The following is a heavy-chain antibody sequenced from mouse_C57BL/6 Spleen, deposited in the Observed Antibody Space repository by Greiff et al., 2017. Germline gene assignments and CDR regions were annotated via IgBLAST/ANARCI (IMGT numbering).Heavy chain of an antibody. V-gene: IGHV10-1*01. Sequence: EVKLMESGGGLVQPKGSLKLSCAASGFSFNTYAMNWVRQAPGKGLEWVARIRSKSNNYATYYADSVKDRFTISRDDSESMLYLQMNNLKTEDTAMYYCVSSYRLGYAMDYWGQGTSVTVSS. CDR3: VSSYRLGYAMDY. CDR1: GFSFNTYA. D-gene: IGHD1-1*01. CDR2: IRSKSNNYAT. J-gene: IGHJ4*01.